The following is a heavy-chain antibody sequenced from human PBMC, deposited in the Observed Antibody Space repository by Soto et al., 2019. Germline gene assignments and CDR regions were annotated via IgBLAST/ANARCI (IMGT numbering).Heavy chain of an antibody. J-gene: IGHJ6*02. CDR1: GYSFTSYW. CDR3: ARLSLHSSDYYYYYGMDV. CDR2: IDPSDSYT. Sequence: GESLKISCKGSGYSFTSYWISWVRQMPGKGLEWMGRIDPSDSYTNYSPSFQGHVTISADKSISTAYLQWSSLKASDTAMYYCARLSLHSSDYYYYYGMDVWGQGTTVTVSS. D-gene: IGHD2-15*01. V-gene: IGHV5-10-1*01.